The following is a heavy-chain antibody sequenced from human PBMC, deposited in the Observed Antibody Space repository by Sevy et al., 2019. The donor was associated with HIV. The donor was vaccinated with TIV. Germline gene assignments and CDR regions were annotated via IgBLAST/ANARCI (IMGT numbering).Heavy chain of an antibody. D-gene: IGHD3-22*01. J-gene: IGHJ5*02. CDR3: ARKGGAYDIGFDP. CDR1: GFTFSSYE. CDR2: ISSSGTTI. Sequence: GGSLRLSCAASGFTFSSYEMTWVRQAPGKGLEWISSISSSGTTIYYGDSVEGRFTSSRDNPKNSLYLQMNSLRAEDTAVYYCARKGGAYDIGFDPWGQGTLVTVSS. V-gene: IGHV3-48*03.